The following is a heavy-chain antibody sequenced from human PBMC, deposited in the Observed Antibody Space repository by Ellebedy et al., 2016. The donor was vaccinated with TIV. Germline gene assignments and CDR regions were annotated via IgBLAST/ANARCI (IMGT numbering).Heavy chain of an antibody. CDR1: GFTFSRHD. V-gene: IGHV3-13*01. CDR2: IGTAGDT. Sequence: GESLKISXAASGFTFSRHDMHWVRQATGKGLEWVSAIGTAGDTYYPGSVKGRFTISSDNAKNTLYLQMNSLRAEDTAVYYCSSDLAHWGQGTLVTVSS. J-gene: IGHJ4*02. CDR3: SSDLAH.